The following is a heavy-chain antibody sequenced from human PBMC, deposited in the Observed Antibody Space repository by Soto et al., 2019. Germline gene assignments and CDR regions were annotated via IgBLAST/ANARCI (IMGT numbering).Heavy chain of an antibody. CDR1: GFTFSDYA. J-gene: IGHJ6*02. CDR2: IDGSSATT. CDR3: ARDRRPSIYSGLAV. D-gene: IGHD2-2*01. V-gene: IGHV3-23*01. Sequence: EVQLLESGGGLVQPGGSLRLSCAASGFTFSDYAMSWVRQAPGKGLEWVSAIDGSSATTNYADSVKGRFTISIDNSKNTLFLHMSGLRAEDTAVYYCARDRRPSIYSGLAVWGQGTTVIVSS.